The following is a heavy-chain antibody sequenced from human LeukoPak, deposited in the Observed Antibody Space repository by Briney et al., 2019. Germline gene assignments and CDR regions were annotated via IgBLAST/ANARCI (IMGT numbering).Heavy chain of an antibody. V-gene: IGHV3-30*14. Sequence: GGSLRLSCAASGFTFSSYAMHWVRQAPGKGLEWMAVISHDGTSTVQSDSVKGRLTLSRDTSKNTLSLQMNSLSAEDTAVYYCASDVSLYGGKSVWFDPWGQGTLVTVAS. CDR2: ISHDGTST. CDR3: ASDVSLYGGKSVWFDP. D-gene: IGHD4-23*01. J-gene: IGHJ5*02. CDR1: GFTFSSYA.